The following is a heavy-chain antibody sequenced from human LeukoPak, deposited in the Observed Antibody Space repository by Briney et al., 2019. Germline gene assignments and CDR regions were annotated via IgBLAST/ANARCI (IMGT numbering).Heavy chain of an antibody. Sequence: SETLSLTCTVSGGSISSYYWSWIRQPPGKGLEWIGYIYTSGSTNYNPSLKSRVTISVDTSKNQFSLKLSSVTAADTAVYYCARQGGMDDYYYYYMDVWGKGTTVTVSS. CDR3: ARQGGMDDYYYYYMDV. CDR2: IYTSGST. V-gene: IGHV4-4*09. D-gene: IGHD3-16*01. J-gene: IGHJ6*03. CDR1: GGSISSYY.